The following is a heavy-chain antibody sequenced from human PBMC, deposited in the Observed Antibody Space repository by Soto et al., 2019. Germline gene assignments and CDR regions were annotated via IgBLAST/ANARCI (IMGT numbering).Heavy chain of an antibody. CDR1: GGTFSSYP. D-gene: IGHD3-10*01. V-gene: IGHV1-69*02. Sequence: QVQLVQSGAEVKKPGSSVKVSCKASGGTFSSYPIGWVRQTPGQGLEWMGRIIPILGIANYAQKFQGRVTITADKSTSTAYMELSSLRSEDTAVYYCARGDYYGSGSYYSHFDYWGQGTLVTVSS. CDR2: IIPILGIA. J-gene: IGHJ4*02. CDR3: ARGDYYGSGSYYSHFDY.